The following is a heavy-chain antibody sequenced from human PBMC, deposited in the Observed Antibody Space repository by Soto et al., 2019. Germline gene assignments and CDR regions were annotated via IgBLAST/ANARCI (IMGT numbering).Heavy chain of an antibody. CDR3: ARVERGTATTVVDAFDI. CDR1: GGFVSSGSYY. V-gene: IGHV4-61*01. D-gene: IGHD1-1*01. CDR2: MSHSGGT. Sequence: SETLSLTCAVYGGFVSSGSYYWSWIRQPPGKGLEWIGEMSHSGGTHFNPSLKSRVTISVDTSKNQFSLKMSSVTAADTALYYCARVERGTATTVVDAFDIWGPGKMVTVSS. J-gene: IGHJ3*02.